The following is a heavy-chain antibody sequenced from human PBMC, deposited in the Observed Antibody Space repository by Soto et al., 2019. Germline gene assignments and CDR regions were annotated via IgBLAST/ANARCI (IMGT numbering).Heavy chain of an antibody. J-gene: IGHJ4*02. Sequence: GGSLRLSCAASGFTFSSYAMHWVRQAPGKGLEWVAVISYDGSNKYYADSVKGRFTISRDNSKNTLYLQMNSLRAEDTAVYYCARDVTRGYSGFDLEYWGQGTLVTVSS. D-gene: IGHD5-12*01. CDR2: ISYDGSNK. V-gene: IGHV3-30-3*01. CDR1: GFTFSSYA. CDR3: ARDVTRGYSGFDLEY.